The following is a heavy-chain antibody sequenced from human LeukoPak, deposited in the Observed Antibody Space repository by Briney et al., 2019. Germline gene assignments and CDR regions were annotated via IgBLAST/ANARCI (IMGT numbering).Heavy chain of an antibody. Sequence: SETLSLTCTVSGGSISSGDYYWSWIRQPPGKGLEWIGSIYYSGSTYYNPSLRSRVTISVDTSKNQFSLKLSSVTAADTAVYYCARLPTGGRGIPAMWGFDPWGQGTLVTVSS. V-gene: IGHV4-39*01. CDR3: ARLPTGGRGIPAMWGFDP. D-gene: IGHD1-14*01. J-gene: IGHJ5*02. CDR1: GGSISSGDYY. CDR2: IYYSGST.